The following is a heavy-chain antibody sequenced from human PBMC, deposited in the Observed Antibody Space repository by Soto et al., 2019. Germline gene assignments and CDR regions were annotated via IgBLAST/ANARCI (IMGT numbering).Heavy chain of an antibody. J-gene: IGHJ5*01. CDR2: MYYSGGV. Sequence: PSESLSLTCAVSGVSIHNSHSFWGWIRQPPGKGLEFIGSMYYSGGVNYNPSLKSRVTISLDTSKNQFSLTVNSVTAADTAIYYCGRVVEGATRHTDFDSWGQGTLVTVSS. CDR3: GRVVEGATRHTDFDS. CDR1: GVSIHNSHSF. D-gene: IGHD2-15*01. V-gene: IGHV4-39*01.